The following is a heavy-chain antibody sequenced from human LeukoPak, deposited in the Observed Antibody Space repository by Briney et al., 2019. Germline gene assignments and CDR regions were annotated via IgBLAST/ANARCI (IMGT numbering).Heavy chain of an antibody. CDR3: ARESIFYYYDSSGSLFFDY. CDR2: IYTSGST. Sequence: SETLSLTCTVSGGSISSGSYYWSWIRQPAGKGLEWIGRIYTSGSTNYNPSLKSRVTISVDTFKNQFSLKLSSVTAADTAVYYCARESIFYYYDSSGSLFFDYWGQGTLVTVSS. D-gene: IGHD3-22*01. J-gene: IGHJ4*02. V-gene: IGHV4-61*02. CDR1: GGSISSGSYY.